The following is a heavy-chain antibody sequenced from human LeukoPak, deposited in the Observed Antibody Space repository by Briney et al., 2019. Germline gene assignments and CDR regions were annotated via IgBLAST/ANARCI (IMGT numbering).Heavy chain of an antibody. D-gene: IGHD3-22*01. Sequence: PGGSLRLSCAASGFTFSSYVMHWVRQAPGKGLVWVSRINSDGSSTSYADSVKGRFTISRDNAKNTLYLQMNSLRAEDTAVYYCARDGYYLYYFDYWGQGTLVTVSS. CDR2: INSDGSST. V-gene: IGHV3-74*01. CDR1: GFTFSSYV. J-gene: IGHJ4*02. CDR3: ARDGYYLYYFDY.